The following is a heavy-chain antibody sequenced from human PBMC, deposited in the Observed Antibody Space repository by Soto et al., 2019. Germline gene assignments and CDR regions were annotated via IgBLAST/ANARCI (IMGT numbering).Heavy chain of an antibody. CDR3: ARYHNFWRGYYADY. CDR1: GDSLSSGGYY. D-gene: IGHD3-3*01. CDR2: ITYSGDT. J-gene: IGHJ4*02. V-gene: IGHV4-61*03. Sequence: QVQLQESGPGLVKPAETLSLNCSVSGDSLSSGGYYWTWIRQPPGKGLEWIGCITYSGDTHYNPSLWSRVFISGDTSKHPFSLKVNSVTAADTAVYYCARYHNFWRGYYADYWGQGTLVTVSS.